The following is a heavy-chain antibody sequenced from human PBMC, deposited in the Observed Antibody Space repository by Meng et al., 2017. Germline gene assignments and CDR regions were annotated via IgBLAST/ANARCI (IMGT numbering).Heavy chain of an antibody. CDR2: IRGNIRSSGPST. Sequence: SLKISWAASGFTFSNYAISWVRPAPGKGLGWVSDIRGNIRSSGPSTYYADSVKGRFTISRDNSKNTLYLQMNSLSAEDTAVYYCAKEIYSGGYYVCNYWGQGTLVTVSS. J-gene: IGHJ4*02. D-gene: IGHD1-26*01. V-gene: IGHV3-23*01. CDR3: AKEIYSGGYYVCNY. CDR1: GFTFSNYA.